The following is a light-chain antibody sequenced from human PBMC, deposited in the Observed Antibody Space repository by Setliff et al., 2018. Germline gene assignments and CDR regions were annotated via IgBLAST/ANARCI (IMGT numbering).Light chain of an antibody. CDR1: SSNIGTGYD. J-gene: IGLJ1*01. Sequence: QSVLTRPPSVSGAPGQRVTISCAGRSSNIGTGYDVHWYQQFPGTAPKLLIYGNNIRPSGVPDRFSGSQSGTSASLAITGLHSEDEADYYCQSYDSSLSAYVFGTGTKVTVL. CDR2: GNN. V-gene: IGLV1-40*01. CDR3: QSYDSSLSAYV.